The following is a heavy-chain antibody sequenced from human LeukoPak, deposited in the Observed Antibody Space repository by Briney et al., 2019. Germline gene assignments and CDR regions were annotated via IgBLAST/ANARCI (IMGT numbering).Heavy chain of an antibody. V-gene: IGHV1-69*13. CDR2: IIPIFGTA. Sequence: SVKVSCKASGGTFSSYAISWVRQAPGQGLEWMGGIIPIFGTANYAQKFQGRVTITADESTSTAYMELSSLRSEDTAVYYCARDTAMVTYYYGKDGWGQGTTVTVSS. CDR3: ARDTAMVTYYYGKDG. CDR1: GGTFSSYA. J-gene: IGHJ6*02. D-gene: IGHD5-18*01.